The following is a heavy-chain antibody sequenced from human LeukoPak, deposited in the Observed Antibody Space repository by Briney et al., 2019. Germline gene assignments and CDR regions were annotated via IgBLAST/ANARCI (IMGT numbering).Heavy chain of an antibody. Sequence: PSETLSLTCSVSGDPIRKYYWSWIRQPPGKGLEWIGYISNSRSYDNASTTYNPTLKSRVTISRDTSTSQISLKLSSVTAADTALYYCARHASGWLASIDHWGQGTLITVSS. CDR2: ISNSRSYDNAST. D-gene: IGHD6-19*01. CDR1: GDPIRKYY. CDR3: ARHASGWLASIDH. J-gene: IGHJ4*02. V-gene: IGHV4-59*08.